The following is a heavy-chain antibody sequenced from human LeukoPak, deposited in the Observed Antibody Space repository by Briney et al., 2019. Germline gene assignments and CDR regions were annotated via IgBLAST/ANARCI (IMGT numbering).Heavy chain of an antibody. CDR1: GGSFSGYY. D-gene: IGHD2-2*01. CDR2: INHSGST. V-gene: IGHV4-34*01. CDR3: ARTRGYCSSTSCRGGWFDP. Sequence: PSETLSLTCAVYGGSFSGYYWSWLRQPPGKGLEWIGEINHSGSTNYNPSLKSRVTISVDTSKNQFSLKLSSVTAADTAVYYCARTRGYCSSTSCRGGWFDPWGQGTLVTVSS. J-gene: IGHJ5*02.